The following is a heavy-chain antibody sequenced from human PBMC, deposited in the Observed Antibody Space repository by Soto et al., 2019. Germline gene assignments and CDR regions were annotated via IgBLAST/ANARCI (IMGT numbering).Heavy chain of an antibody. Sequence: ASVKVSCKASGYTFTGYYIHWVRQAPGQGLEWMGWINPNNGGTNYVQKFQGRVTMTRDTSISTAYMELSRLRSDDTAVYYCARDLPVVGTTTWDYWGQGTLVTVSS. D-gene: IGHD1-26*01. CDR3: ARDLPVVGTTTWDY. CDR2: INPNNGGT. J-gene: IGHJ4*02. V-gene: IGHV1-2*02. CDR1: GYTFTGYY.